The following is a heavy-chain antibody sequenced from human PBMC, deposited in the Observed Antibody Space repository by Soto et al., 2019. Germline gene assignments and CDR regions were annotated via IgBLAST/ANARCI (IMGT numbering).Heavy chain of an antibody. J-gene: IGHJ6*03. CDR3: ARVAYYYYYYMDV. D-gene: IGHD2-21*01. CDR2: ISSNGGST. Sequence: GGSLRLSCAASGFTFSSSSMHWVRQAPGKGLEFVSAISSNGGSTYYANSVKGRFIISRDNSKNTLYLQMGSLRAEDMAVYYCARVAYYYYYYMDVWGKGTTVTVSS. CDR1: GFTFSSSS. V-gene: IGHV3-64*01.